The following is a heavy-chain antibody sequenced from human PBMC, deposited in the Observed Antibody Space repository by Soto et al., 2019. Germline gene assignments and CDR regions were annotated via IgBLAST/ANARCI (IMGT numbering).Heavy chain of an antibody. Sequence: PSETLSLTCTVTGDSISSRSYYWGWIRQPPGKGLEWIGSIYYSGSTYNNPSLRSRVSMSIDTSKDQFSLKLKSVTAADTALYFCARQRTSVVTRAYFDVWGPGSLVNVSS. CDR3: ARQRTSVVTRAYFDV. CDR2: IYYSGST. D-gene: IGHD2-21*02. CDR1: GDSISSRSYY. V-gene: IGHV4-39*01. J-gene: IGHJ4*02.